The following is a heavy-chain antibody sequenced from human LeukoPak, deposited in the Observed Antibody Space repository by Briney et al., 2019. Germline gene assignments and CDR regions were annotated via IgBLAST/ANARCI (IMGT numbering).Heavy chain of an antibody. Sequence: SETLSLTCTVSGGSISSYYWSWIRQPPGKGLEWIGYIYYSGSTNYNPSLKSRVTISVDTSKNQFSLKLSSVTAADTAVYYCARATTYYDFWSGYHQYYFDYWGQGTLVTVSS. CDR2: IYYSGST. CDR1: GGSISSYY. D-gene: IGHD3-3*01. V-gene: IGHV4-59*01. CDR3: ARATTYYDFWSGYHQYYFDY. J-gene: IGHJ4*02.